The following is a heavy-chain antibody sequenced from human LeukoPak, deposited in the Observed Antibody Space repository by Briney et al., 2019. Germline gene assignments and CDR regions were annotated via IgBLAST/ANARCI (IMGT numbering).Heavy chain of an antibody. CDR1: GFTFSSYG. CDR2: IRYDGSNK. D-gene: IGHD3/OR15-3a*01. CDR3: AQDWTGTKPFDL. Sequence: PGGSLRLSCAESGFTFSSYGMHCVRQAPGKGLEWVAFIRYDGSNKYYADSVKGRFTISRDNSKNTLYLQMNSLRAEDTAVYYCAQDWTGTKPFDLWGRGTLVTVSS. J-gene: IGHJ2*01. V-gene: IGHV3-30*02.